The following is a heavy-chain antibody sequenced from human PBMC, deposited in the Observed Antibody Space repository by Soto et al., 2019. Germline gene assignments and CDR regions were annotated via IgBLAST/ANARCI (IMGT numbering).Heavy chain of an antibody. CDR2: MNPNSGNT. Sequence: QVQLVQSGAEVKKPGASVKVSCKASGYTFTSYGINWVRQATGQGLEWMGWMNPNSGNTGYAEKFQGRVSVTRNTSISTGYMELSSLISGDTAVYYCARGLALRGDFLVYWGQGTLVTVSS. V-gene: IGHV1-8*01. D-gene: IGHD6-6*01. CDR1: GYTFTSYG. CDR3: ARGLALRGDFLVY. J-gene: IGHJ4*02.